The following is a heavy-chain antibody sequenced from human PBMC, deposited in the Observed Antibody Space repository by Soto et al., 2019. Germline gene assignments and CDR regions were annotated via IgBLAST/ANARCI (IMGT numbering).Heavy chain of an antibody. CDR2: VYSGGAT. D-gene: IGHD3-10*01. V-gene: IGHV3-53*02. CDR1: GFSVSRNY. Sequence: QLVETGGGLIQPRTSLTLSCAASGFSVSRNYMTWVRQAPGKGLEWVSFVYSGGATFYADSVKGRFILSRDDSQNTMYLQMNNLRAEDTAVYYCARVPGRLWGRGTLVTVAS. CDR3: ARVPGRL. J-gene: IGHJ4*02.